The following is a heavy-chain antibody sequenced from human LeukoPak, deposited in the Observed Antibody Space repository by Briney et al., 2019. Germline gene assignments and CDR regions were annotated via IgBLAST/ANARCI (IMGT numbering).Heavy chain of an antibody. Sequence: SETLSLTCTVSDGFIGSYYWSWIRQPPGKGLEWIGYICYSGSTNYNPSLKSRVTISVDTSKNQFSLKLSSVTAADTAVYYCARDEGSSWSFDYWGQGTLVTVSS. CDR2: ICYSGST. D-gene: IGHD6-13*01. V-gene: IGHV4-59*01. CDR1: DGFIGSYY. CDR3: ARDEGSSWSFDY. J-gene: IGHJ4*02.